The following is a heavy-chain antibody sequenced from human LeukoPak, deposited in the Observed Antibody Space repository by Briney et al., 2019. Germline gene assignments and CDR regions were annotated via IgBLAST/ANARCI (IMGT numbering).Heavy chain of an antibody. V-gene: IGHV1-46*01. Sequence: ASVKVSCKASGYTFTSHFMHWVRQAPGQGLEWMGIINPSGGSTSYAQNFQGRVTMTRDTSTSTVYMELSSLRSEDTAVYYCARDVGGHSGYAPFDYWGQGTLVTVSS. CDR2: INPSGGST. J-gene: IGHJ4*02. CDR3: ARDVGGHSGYAPFDY. D-gene: IGHD5-12*01. CDR1: GYTFTSHF.